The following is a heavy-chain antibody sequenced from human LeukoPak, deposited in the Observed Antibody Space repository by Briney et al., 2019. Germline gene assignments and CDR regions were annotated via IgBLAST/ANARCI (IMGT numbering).Heavy chain of an antibody. V-gene: IGHV4-59*12. CDR1: GGSISSYY. CDR3: AKGLVSPRAARRRVYYMDV. D-gene: IGHD6-6*01. J-gene: IGHJ6*03. Sequence: ASETLSLTCTVSGGSISSYYWSWIRQPPGKGLEWIGYIYYSGSTNYKPSLKSRVTISVDTSKNQFSLKLSSVTAADTAVYYCAKGLVSPRAARRRVYYMDVWGKGTTVTVSS. CDR2: IYYSGST.